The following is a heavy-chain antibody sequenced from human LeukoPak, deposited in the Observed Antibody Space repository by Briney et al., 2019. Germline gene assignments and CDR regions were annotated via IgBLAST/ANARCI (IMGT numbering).Heavy chain of an antibody. J-gene: IGHJ4*02. CDR2: INHSGST. Sequence: PSETLSLTCAVYGGSFSGYYWSWIRQPPGKGLEWIGEINHSGSTNYNPSLKSRVTISVDTSKNQFSLKLSSVTAADTAVYYCARRPGFVDYWGQGTLVTVSS. D-gene: IGHD3-10*01. CDR3: ARRPGFVDY. CDR1: GGSFSGYY. V-gene: IGHV4-34*01.